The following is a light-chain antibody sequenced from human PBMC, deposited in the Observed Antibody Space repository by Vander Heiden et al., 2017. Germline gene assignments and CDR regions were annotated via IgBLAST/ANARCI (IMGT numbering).Light chain of an antibody. CDR1: NIGTYS. J-gene: IGLJ3*02. Sequence: SYVLTQPPSVSAAPGQTARITWGGKNIGTYSVHWYQQRPGQAPVVVVHADSDRPSGIPERFSGSNSGNTATLTISRVEAGDEAQYYCQVWDITIDHPVFGGGTKLTVL. CDR2: ADS. V-gene: IGLV3-21*02. CDR3: QVWDITIDHPV.